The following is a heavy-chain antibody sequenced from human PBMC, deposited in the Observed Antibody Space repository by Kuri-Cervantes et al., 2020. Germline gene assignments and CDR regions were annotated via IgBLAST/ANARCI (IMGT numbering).Heavy chain of an antibody. D-gene: IGHD6-13*01. V-gene: IGHV1-18*01. Sequence: APVKVSYKASGYTFTSFGISWVRQAPGQGLEWMGWISAYNGNTNYAQKLQGRVTMTTDTSTSTAYMELRSLRSDDTAVYYCAREAFHSSSWHKSDDAFDIWGQGTMVTVSS. J-gene: IGHJ3*02. CDR3: AREAFHSSSWHKSDDAFDI. CDR2: ISAYNGNT. CDR1: GYTFTSFG.